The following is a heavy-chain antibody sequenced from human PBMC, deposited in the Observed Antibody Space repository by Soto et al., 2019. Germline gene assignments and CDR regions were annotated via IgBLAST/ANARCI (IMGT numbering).Heavy chain of an antibody. J-gene: IGHJ4*02. V-gene: IGHV4-59*04. CDR2: IYYSGST. CDR1: GGSLSSYY. CDR3: ARHLGEGYFDY. Sequence: SETLSLTCPVSGGSLSSYYWSWFRQPPGKGLEWIGYIYYSGSTYYNPSLKSRVTISVDTSKNHFSLKLSSVTAADTAVYYCARHLGEGYFDYWGQGTLVTVSS.